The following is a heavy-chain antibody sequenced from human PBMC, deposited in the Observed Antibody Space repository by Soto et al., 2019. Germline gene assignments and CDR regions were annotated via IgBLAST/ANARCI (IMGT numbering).Heavy chain of an antibody. D-gene: IGHD2-2*01. J-gene: IGHJ4*02. Sequence: ESGGGVVQPGMSLRLSCAASGFTFSSYGMHWVRQAPGKGLEWVAVISYDGTTKYYADSVKGRFTISRDNSRNTLYLQMNSLKTEDTAVYYCAKWVVVSANVDYWGQGTLVTVSS. CDR2: ISYDGTTK. CDR1: GFTFSSYG. CDR3: AKWVVVSANVDY. V-gene: IGHV3-30*18.